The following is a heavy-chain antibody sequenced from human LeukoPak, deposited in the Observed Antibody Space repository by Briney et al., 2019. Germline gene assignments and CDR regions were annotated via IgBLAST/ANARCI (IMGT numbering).Heavy chain of an antibody. CDR2: ISGSGGST. V-gene: IGHV3-23*01. Sequence: GGPLRLSCAASGFTFSSYAMSWVRQAPGKGLEWVSAISGSGGSTYYADSVKGRFTISRDNSKNTLYLQMNSLRAEDTAVYYCAKEVVVVITTPTEAGFDYWGQGTLVTVSS. J-gene: IGHJ4*02. D-gene: IGHD3-22*01. CDR1: GFTFSSYA. CDR3: AKEVVVVITTPTEAGFDY.